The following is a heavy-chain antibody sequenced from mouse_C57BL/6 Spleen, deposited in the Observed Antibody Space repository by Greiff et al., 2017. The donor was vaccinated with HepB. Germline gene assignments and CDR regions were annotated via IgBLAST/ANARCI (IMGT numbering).Heavy chain of an antibody. CDR3: AMGEYDDGYAMDY. D-gene: IGHD2-12*01. Sequence: QVQLQQPGAELVKPGASVKVSCKASGYTFTSYWMHWVKQRPGQGLEWIGRIHPSDSDTNYNQKFKGKATLTVDKSSSTAYMQLSSLTTEDSAVYYCAMGEYDDGYAMDYWGQGTSVTVSS. CDR1: GYTFTSYW. CDR2: IHPSDSDT. V-gene: IGHV1-74*01. J-gene: IGHJ4*01.